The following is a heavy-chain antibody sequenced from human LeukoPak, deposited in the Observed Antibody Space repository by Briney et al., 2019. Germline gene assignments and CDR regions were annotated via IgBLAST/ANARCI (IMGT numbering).Heavy chain of an antibody. CDR3: ASQALIVVEDYFDY. Sequence: PSETLSLTCTVSGGSISSSSYYWGWIRQPPGKGLEWIGSIYYSGSTYYNPSLKSRVTISVDTSKNQFSLKLSSVTAADTAVYYCASQALIVVEDYFDYWGQGTLVTVSS. CDR1: GGSISSSSYY. V-gene: IGHV4-39*07. J-gene: IGHJ4*02. CDR2: IYYSGST. D-gene: IGHD3-22*01.